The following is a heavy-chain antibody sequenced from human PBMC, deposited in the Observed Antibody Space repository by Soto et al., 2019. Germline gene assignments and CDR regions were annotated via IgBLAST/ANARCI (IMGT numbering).Heavy chain of an antibody. V-gene: IGHV1-18*01. Sequence: QVQLVQSGPEVMKPGASVKVSCKASGYTFTTYGISWVRLAPGQGLEWLGWISGYNGQTNYAPRFRDRVTLTTDTSTSTTNMELRSLRSDDTAIYFCARDNRKELWVEGLNAMDVWGKGTTVTVSS. D-gene: IGHD2-21*01. CDR1: GYTFTTYG. CDR2: ISGYNGQT. CDR3: ARDNRKELWVEGLNAMDV. J-gene: IGHJ6*04.